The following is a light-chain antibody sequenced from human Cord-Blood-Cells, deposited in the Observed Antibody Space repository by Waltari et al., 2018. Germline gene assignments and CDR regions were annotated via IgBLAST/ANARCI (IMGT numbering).Light chain of an antibody. J-gene: IGKJ2*03. CDR3: QQYNNWPPYS. CDR2: GAS. CDR1: QSVSSN. V-gene: IGKV3-15*01. Sequence: EIVMTQSPATLSVSPGGRATLSCRASQSVSSNLAWYQQKPGQAPRLLIYGASTRATGIPARCSGSGYGTEFTLTISSLQSEDFAVYYCQQYNNWPPYSFGQGTKLEIK.